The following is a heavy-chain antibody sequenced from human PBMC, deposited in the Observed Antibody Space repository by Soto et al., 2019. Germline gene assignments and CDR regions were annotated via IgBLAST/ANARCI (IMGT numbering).Heavy chain of an antibody. D-gene: IGHD2-15*01. Sequence: QITLKESGPTLVKPTQTLTLTCTFSGFSLSTSGVGVGWIRQPPGKALEWLALIYWDDDKRYSPSLKSRLTITKDTSKNQLVLTTTNMEPVDTATYYCAHRPSYCSGGSCYSGFDYWGQGTLVTVSS. V-gene: IGHV2-5*02. CDR2: IYWDDDK. J-gene: IGHJ4*02. CDR3: AHRPSYCSGGSCYSGFDY. CDR1: GFSLSTSGVG.